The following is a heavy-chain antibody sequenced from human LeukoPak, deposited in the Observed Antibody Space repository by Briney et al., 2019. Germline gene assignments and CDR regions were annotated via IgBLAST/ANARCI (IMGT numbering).Heavy chain of an antibody. J-gene: IGHJ4*02. CDR1: GFTFSSYS. Sequence: GGSLRLSCAASGFTFSSYSMNWVRQAPGKGLEWVSSISSSSSYIYYADSVKGRFTISRDNAKNSLYLQMNSLRAEDTAVYYCARWGLDCTNGVCYRYSDYWGQGTLVTVSS. V-gene: IGHV3-21*01. D-gene: IGHD2-8*01. CDR3: ARWGLDCTNGVCYRYSDY. CDR2: ISSSSSYI.